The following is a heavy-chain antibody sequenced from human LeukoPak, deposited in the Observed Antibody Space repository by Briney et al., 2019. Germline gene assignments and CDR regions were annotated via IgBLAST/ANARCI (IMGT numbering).Heavy chain of an antibody. D-gene: IGHD3-10*01. CDR2: ISYDGSNK. CDR3: AKERRRTMDY. J-gene: IGHJ4*02. Sequence: GGSLRLSCAASGFTFSSYGMHWVRQAPGKGLEWVAVISYDGSNKYYADSVKGRFTISRDNSKNTLYLQMYSLRAEDTAVYYCAKERRRTMDYWGQGTLVTVSS. V-gene: IGHV3-30*18. CDR1: GFTFSSYG.